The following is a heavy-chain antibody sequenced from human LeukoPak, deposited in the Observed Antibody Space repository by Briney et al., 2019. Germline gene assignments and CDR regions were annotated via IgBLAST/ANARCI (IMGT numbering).Heavy chain of an antibody. CDR2: INPNSGGT. J-gene: IGHJ5*02. Sequence: ASVKVSCKASGYTFTGYYMHWVRQAPGQGLEWMGWINPNSGGTNYAQKFQGWVTMTRDTSISTAYMELSRLRSDDTAVYYCARDLGDDLTTVTTGNWFDPWGQGTQVTVSS. CDR3: ARDLGDDLTTVTTGNWFDP. V-gene: IGHV1-2*04. CDR1: GYTFTGYY. D-gene: IGHD4-17*01.